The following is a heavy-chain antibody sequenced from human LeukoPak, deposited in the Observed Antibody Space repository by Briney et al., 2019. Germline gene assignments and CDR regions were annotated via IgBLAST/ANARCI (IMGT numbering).Heavy chain of an antibody. CDR1: GGSISSYNW. J-gene: IGHJ5*02. Sequence: SETLSLTCAVSGGSISSYNWWSWVRQPPGKGLEWIGEIFYSGSINYNPSLKSRVTISVDTSKNQFSLKLSSVTAADTAVYYCASRAGWFDPWGQGTLVTVSS. V-gene: IGHV4-4*02. CDR3: ASRAGWFDP. CDR2: IFYSGSI.